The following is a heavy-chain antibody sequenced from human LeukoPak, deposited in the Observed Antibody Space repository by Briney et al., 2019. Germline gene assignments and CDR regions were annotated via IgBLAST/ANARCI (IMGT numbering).Heavy chain of an antibody. CDR2: ISSSGSTI. D-gene: IGHD5-12*01. CDR1: GFTFSDYY. CDR3: ARAGGSGYDDY. Sequence: GGSLRLSCAASGFTFSDYYMSWIRQAPGKGLEWVSYISSSGSTIYCADSVKGRFTISRDNAQDSLYLQMNSLRAEDTAVYYCARAGGSGYDDYWGQGTLVTVSS. J-gene: IGHJ4*02. V-gene: IGHV3-11*04.